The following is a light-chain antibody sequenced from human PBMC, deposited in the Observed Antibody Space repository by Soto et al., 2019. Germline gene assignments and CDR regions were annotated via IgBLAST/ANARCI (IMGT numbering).Light chain of an antibody. CDR1: SSDVGSYNL. CDR2: EVN. J-gene: IGLJ1*01. CDR3: CSYAGSSSFYV. V-gene: IGLV2-23*02. Sequence: QSALTQPASVSGSPGQSITISCTGTSSDVGSYNLVSWYQHHPDEAPKLIIYEVNKRPSGVSNRFSGSKSGNTASLTISGLQAEDEADYYCCSYAGSSSFYVFGSGTSHRP.